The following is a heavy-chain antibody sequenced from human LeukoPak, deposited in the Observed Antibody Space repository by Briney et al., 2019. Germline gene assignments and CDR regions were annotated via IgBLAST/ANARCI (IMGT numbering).Heavy chain of an antibody. CDR2: INHSGST. J-gene: IGHJ4*02. CDR3: ARSHTGCSSTSCPASRTFDY. Sequence: PSETLSLTCADYGGSFSGYYWSWIRQPPGKGLEWIGEINHSGSTNYNPSLKSRVTISVDTSKNQFSLKLSSVTAADTAVYYCARSHTGCSSTSCPASRTFDYWGQGTLVTVSS. V-gene: IGHV4-34*01. CDR1: GGSFSGYY. D-gene: IGHD2-2*01.